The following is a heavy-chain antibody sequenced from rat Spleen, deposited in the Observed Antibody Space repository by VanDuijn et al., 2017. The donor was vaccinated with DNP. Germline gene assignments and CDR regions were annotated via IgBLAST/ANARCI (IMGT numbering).Heavy chain of an antibody. V-gene: IGHV4-2*01. D-gene: IGHD5-1*01. Sequence: EVKLVEFGGGLVQPGRSLKLSCVASGFNFIDYWMGWVRQAPGKGLEWIGEIDKDSSPKKYNPSLKDKFTISRDNAQNTLYLQMSKLGSEDTDIYYCASHSWEDWGQGVMVTVSS. CDR3: ASHSWED. CDR2: IDKDSSPK. CDR1: GFNFIDYW. J-gene: IGHJ2*01.